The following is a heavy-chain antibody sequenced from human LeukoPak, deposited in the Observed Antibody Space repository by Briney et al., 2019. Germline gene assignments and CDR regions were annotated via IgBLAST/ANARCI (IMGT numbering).Heavy chain of an antibody. CDR3: AGDATIFGVAIDY. CDR1: GGSISSYY. V-gene: IGHV4-59*01. CDR2: IYYSGST. Sequence: SETLSLTCTVSGGSISSYYWSWIRQPPGKGLEWIGYIYYSGSTNYNPSLKSRVTISVDTSKNQFSLKLSSVTAADTAVYYCAGDATIFGVAIDYWGQGTLVTVSS. D-gene: IGHD3-3*01. J-gene: IGHJ4*02.